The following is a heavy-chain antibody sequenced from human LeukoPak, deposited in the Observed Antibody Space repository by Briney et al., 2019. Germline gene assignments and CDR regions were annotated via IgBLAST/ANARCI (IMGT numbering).Heavy chain of an antibody. CDR3: TRDAYNFNDFDY. V-gene: IGHV3-30*17. D-gene: IGHD5-24*01. Sequence: GGSLRLSCAVSEFNFSNYAMHWLGQPAGRGLEWVAVVSSHGNDGYYADSVRGRFTISRDNSKNTLYLQIDSLRLEDTAIYYCTRDAYNFNDFDYWGQGTLVTVSS. CDR1: EFNFSNYA. J-gene: IGHJ4*02. CDR2: VSSHGNDG.